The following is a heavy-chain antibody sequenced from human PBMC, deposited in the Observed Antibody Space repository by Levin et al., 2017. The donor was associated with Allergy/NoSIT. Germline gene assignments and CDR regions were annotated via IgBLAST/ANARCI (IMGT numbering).Heavy chain of an antibody. J-gene: IGHJ5*02. D-gene: IGHD5-12*01. V-gene: IGHV4-34*01. CDR3: ARIKYRDFDSFGFDT. CDR1: GGPLSDFY. Sequence: AGGSLRLSCAVYGGPLSDFYWSWIRQTPGKGLEWIGEINDDGATNYSPSLKSRVTISLGASTNQFSLTLSSVTAADTGIYFCARIKYRDFDSFGFDTWGQGTPVTVSS. CDR2: INDDGAT.